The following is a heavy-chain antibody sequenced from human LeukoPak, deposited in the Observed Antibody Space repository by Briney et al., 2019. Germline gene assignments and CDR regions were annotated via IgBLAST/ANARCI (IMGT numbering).Heavy chain of an antibody. Sequence: SETLSLTCTVSGGSISSYYWSWIRQPPGKGLEWIGYIYYSGSTNYNPSLKRRVTISVDTSKNQFSLKLSSVTAADTAVYYCARDRYYDILTGYYYYYCGMDVWGQGTTVTVSS. CDR3: ARDRYYDILTGYYYYYCGMDV. D-gene: IGHD3-9*01. J-gene: IGHJ6*02. CDR2: IYYSGST. V-gene: IGHV4-59*01. CDR1: GGSISSYY.